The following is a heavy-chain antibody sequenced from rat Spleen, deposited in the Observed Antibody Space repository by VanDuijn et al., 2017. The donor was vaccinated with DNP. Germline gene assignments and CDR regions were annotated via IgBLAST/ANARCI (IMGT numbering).Heavy chain of an antibody. V-gene: IGHV4-2*01. D-gene: IGHD1-11*01. J-gene: IGHJ2*01. CDR3: TRGTNYGGYLDYVDY. Sequence: EVKLVESGGGLVQPGRYLKLSCVASGFNFNDYWMGWVRQAPGRGLERIGEINKESSTINYSPSSKDKFTISRDNAQKTLYLQMNKQGTEDTAIYYCTRGTNYGGYLDYVDYWGQGIMVTVSS. CDR2: INKESSTI. CDR1: GFNFNDYW.